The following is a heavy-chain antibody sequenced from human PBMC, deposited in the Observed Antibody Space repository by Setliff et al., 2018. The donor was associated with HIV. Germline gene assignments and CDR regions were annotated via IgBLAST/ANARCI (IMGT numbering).Heavy chain of an antibody. J-gene: IGHJ6*03. V-gene: IGHV3-21*01. Sequence: PGGSLRLSCAASGFIFSKYSLSWVRQTPGKGLEWVSSLSGSSSYWKYADSVKGRFTISRDNAKNSLYLQMNSLRAEDTAVYYCARDGTRLLAAMDVWGKGTTVTVSS. CDR3: ARDGTRLLAAMDV. CDR2: LSGSSSYW. CDR1: GFIFSKYS.